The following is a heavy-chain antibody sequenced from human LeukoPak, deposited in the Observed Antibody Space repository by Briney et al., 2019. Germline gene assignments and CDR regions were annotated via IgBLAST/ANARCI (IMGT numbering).Heavy chain of an antibody. CDR3: ARAYRRVVAATFRPDRTFDI. J-gene: IGHJ3*02. CDR2: INHSGST. V-gene: IGHV4-34*01. D-gene: IGHD2-15*01. CDR1: GGSFSGSY. Sequence: PSETLSLTCAVYGGSFSGSYWTWIRQSPGRGLEWIGEINHSGSTKYNPSLKSRVIISVGTSKSQFSLKLTSVTAADTAVYYCARAYRRVVAATFRPDRTFDIWGQGTMVTVSS.